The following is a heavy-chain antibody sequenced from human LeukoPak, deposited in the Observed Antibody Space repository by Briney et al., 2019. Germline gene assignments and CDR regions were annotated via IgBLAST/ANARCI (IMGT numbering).Heavy chain of an antibody. J-gene: IGHJ4*02. Sequence: ASVKVSCKASGYTFTSYYMHWVRQAPGQGLEWMGRIIPILGIANYAQKFQGRVTITADKSTSTAYMELSSLRSEDTAVYYCARARKDYDFWSGYSPFDYWGQGTLVTVSS. V-gene: IGHV1-69*04. CDR3: ARARKDYDFWSGYSPFDY. D-gene: IGHD3-3*01. CDR1: GYTFTSYY. CDR2: IIPILGIA.